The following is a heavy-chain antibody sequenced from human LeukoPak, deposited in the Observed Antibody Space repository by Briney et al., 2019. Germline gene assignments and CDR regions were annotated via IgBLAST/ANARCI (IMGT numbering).Heavy chain of an antibody. Sequence: SVKVFCKASGGTFSSYAISWVRQAPGQGLEWMGGVIPIFGTANYAQKFQGRVTITTDESTSTAYMELSSLRSEDTAVYYCARGATAGYYYYYMDVWGKGTTVTVSS. CDR2: VIPIFGTA. D-gene: IGHD5-24*01. CDR3: ARGATAGYYYYYMDV. V-gene: IGHV1-69*05. CDR1: GGTFSSYA. J-gene: IGHJ6*03.